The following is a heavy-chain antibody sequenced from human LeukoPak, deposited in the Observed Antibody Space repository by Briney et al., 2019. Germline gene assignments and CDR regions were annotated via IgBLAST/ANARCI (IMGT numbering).Heavy chain of an antibody. CDR3: ARVSVAYYYDSSGYYLGAFDY. CDR1: GFTFSSYE. D-gene: IGHD3-22*01. J-gene: IGHJ4*02. Sequence: PGXXLRLSCAVSGFTFSSYEMNWVRQAPGKGLEWVSYISSSGSTIYYAASVKGRFTISRDNAKNSLYLQMNSLRAEDTAVYYCARVSVAYYYDSSGYYLGAFDYWGQGTLVTVSS. CDR2: ISSSGSTI. V-gene: IGHV3-48*03.